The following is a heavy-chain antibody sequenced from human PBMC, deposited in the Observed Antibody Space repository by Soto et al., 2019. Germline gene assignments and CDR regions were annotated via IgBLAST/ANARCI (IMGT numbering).Heavy chain of an antibody. J-gene: IGHJ4*02. CDR1: GYTFSRYG. CDR3: ARASSYRTPWSFDN. V-gene: IGHV1-18*01. CDR2: ISGFNGNT. Sequence: QVQLVQSGAEVKKPGASVRVSCKASGYTFSRYGISWVRQAPGQGLEWMGWISGFNGNTKESEKLQGRVTLTTDTAANTAHMELSSLRSDDTAVYYCARASSYRTPWSFDNWGQGTLVTVSS. D-gene: IGHD1-1*01.